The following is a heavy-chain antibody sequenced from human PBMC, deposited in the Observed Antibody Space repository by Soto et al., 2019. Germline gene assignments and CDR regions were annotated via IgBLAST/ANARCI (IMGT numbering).Heavy chain of an antibody. V-gene: IGHV1-58*02. CDR1: GFTFTSSA. Sequence: MQLVQSGPEVKKPGTSVKVSCKASGFTFTSSAMQWVRQARGQRLEWIGWIVVGSGNTNYAQKFQERVTITRDMSTSTAYMELSSLRSEDTAVYYCAADRTYYDFWSSYLMPRYMDVWGKGTTVTVSS. CDR3: AADRTYYDFWSSYLMPRYMDV. CDR2: IVVGSGNT. D-gene: IGHD3-3*01. J-gene: IGHJ6*03.